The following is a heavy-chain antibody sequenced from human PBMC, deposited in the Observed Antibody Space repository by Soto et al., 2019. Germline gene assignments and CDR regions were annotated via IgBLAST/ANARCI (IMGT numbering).Heavy chain of an antibody. V-gene: IGHV1-2*02. Sequence: QVQLVQSGAEVKKPGASVKVSCKTSGYTFSGHFLQWVRQAPGAGPEWMGWINPNTGNTKYGQKFEGRVTMTRDMSSSTAYMELTRLTVDDTAVYFCARAGSYCSGGSCSFAYWGQGSLVTVSS. CDR1: GYTFSGHF. CDR2: INPNTGNT. CDR3: ARAGSYCSGGSCSFAY. D-gene: IGHD2-15*01. J-gene: IGHJ4*02.